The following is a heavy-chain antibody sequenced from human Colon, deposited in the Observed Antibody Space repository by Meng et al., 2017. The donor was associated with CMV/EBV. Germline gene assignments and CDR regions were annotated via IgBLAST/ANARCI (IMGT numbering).Heavy chain of an antibody. Sequence: GGSLRLSCAASGFTFSSYGMHWVRQAPGKGLEWVAFIRYDGSNKYYADSVKGRFTISRDNSKNTLYLQMNSLRAEDTAVYYCAKDVVVVPAASSYCYGMDVWGQGTTVTVSS. CDR2: IRYDGSNK. J-gene: IGHJ6*02. CDR1: GFTFSSYG. D-gene: IGHD2-2*01. V-gene: IGHV3-30*02. CDR3: AKDVVVVPAASSYCYGMDV.